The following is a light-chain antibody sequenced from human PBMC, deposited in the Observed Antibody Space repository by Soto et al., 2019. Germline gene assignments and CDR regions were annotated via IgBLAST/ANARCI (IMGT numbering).Light chain of an antibody. J-gene: IGLJ3*02. CDR2: DVA. V-gene: IGLV2-11*01. CDR3: STWDASLSGRV. Sequence: QSVLTQPRSVSGSPGQSVTISCTGTSSDVGDYNYVAWYQQHPGKVPKLIIYDVAKRPSGVSDRFSGSKSGTSASLAISGLRSEDEADYYCSTWDASLSGRVFGGGTKVTVL. CDR1: SSDVGDYNY.